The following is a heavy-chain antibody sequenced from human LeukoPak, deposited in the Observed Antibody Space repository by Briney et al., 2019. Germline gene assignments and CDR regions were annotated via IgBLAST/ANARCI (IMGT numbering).Heavy chain of an antibody. CDR3: ATFSPNVDY. J-gene: IGHJ4*02. V-gene: IGHV1-69*13. Sequence: GASVKVSCKASGGTFSSYAISWVRQAPGQGLEWMGGIIPIFGAANYAQKFQGRVTITADESTSTAYMELRSLRSDDTAVYYCATFSPNVDYWGQGTLVTVSS. CDR1: GGTFSSYA. CDR2: IIPIFGAA.